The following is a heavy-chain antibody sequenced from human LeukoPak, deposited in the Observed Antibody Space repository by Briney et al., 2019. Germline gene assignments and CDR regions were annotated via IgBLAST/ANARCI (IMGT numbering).Heavy chain of an antibody. V-gene: IGHV3-23*01. CDR1: GFSLSDAY. J-gene: IGHJ4*02. Sequence: GGSLRLSCAASGFSLSDAYMSWVRQTPGKGLEWVSAMSGSDTGSWYADSVKGRFTISRDTSKTTLYLQMNSLRAEDTAIYYCAKDARSFGGTYFDYWGQGIQVTVSS. CDR3: AKDARSFGGTYFDY. CDR2: MSGSDTGS. D-gene: IGHD4-23*01.